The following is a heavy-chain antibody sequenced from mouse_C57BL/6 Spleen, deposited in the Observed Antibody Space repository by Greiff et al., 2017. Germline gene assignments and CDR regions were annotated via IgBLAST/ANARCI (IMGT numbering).Heavy chain of an antibody. CDR3: ARKGSDSSNPGYYFDY. V-gene: IGHV1-4*01. Sequence: QVQLQQSGAELARPGASVKMSCKASGYTFTSYTMPWVKQRPGQGLEWIGYINPSSGYTKYNQKFKDKATLTADKSSSTAYMQLSSLTSEDSAVYYCARKGSDSSNPGYYFDYWGQGTTLTVSS. J-gene: IGHJ2*01. CDR1: GYTFTSYT. D-gene: IGHD2-5*01. CDR2: INPSSGYT.